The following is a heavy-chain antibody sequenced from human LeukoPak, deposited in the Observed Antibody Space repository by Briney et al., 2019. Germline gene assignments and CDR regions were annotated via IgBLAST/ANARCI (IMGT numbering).Heavy chain of an antibody. CDR3: ARYSSSSYSLGW. J-gene: IGHJ4*02. Sequence: GGSLRLSCAASGFTFSSYAMSWVRQAPGKGLEWVANIKQDGSEKYYVDSVKGRFTISRDNAKNSLYLQMNSLRAEDTAVYYCARYSSSSYSLGWWGQGTLVTVSS. CDR1: GFTFSSYA. CDR2: IKQDGSEK. V-gene: IGHV3-7*01. D-gene: IGHD6-13*01.